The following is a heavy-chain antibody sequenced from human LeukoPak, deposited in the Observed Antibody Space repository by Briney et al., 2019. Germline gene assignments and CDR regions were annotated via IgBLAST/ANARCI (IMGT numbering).Heavy chain of an antibody. Sequence: TSQTLSLTCTVSGGSISSGDYYWSWIRQPPGKGLEWIGYIYYSGSTYYHPSLKSRVTISVDTSKNQFSLKLSSVTAADTAVYYCAREEAAIVHDAFDIWGQGTMVTVSS. CDR2: IYYSGST. CDR1: GGSISSGDYY. V-gene: IGHV4-30-4*08. J-gene: IGHJ3*02. D-gene: IGHD2-2*01. CDR3: AREEAAIVHDAFDI.